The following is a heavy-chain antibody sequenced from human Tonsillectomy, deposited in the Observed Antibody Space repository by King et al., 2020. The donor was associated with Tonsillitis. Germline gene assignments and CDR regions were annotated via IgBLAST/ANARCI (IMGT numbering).Heavy chain of an antibody. V-gene: IGHV3-64*01. CDR3: ARSTGIAVAGLFDY. J-gene: IGHJ4*02. CDR2: ISSNGGST. CDR1: GFTFSSYA. D-gene: IGHD6-19*01. Sequence: VQLVESGGGLVQPGGSLRLSCAASGFTFSSYAMHWVRQAPGKGLEYVSAISSNGGSTYYANSVKGRFTISRDNSKNTLYLQMGSLRAEDMAVYYCARSTGIAVAGLFDYWGQGTLVTVSS.